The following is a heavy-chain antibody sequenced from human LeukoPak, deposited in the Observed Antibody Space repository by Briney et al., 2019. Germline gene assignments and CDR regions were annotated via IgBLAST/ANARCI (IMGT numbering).Heavy chain of an antibody. CDR3: ARKGGYSSSWYFGF. D-gene: IGHD6-13*01. J-gene: IGHJ4*02. Sequence: ETLSLTCAVYGGSFSGYYWSWIRQPPGKGLEYVSAISSNGGSTYFANSVKGRFTISRDNSKNTLYLQMGSLRAEDMAVYYCARKGGYSSSWYFGFWGQGTLVTVSS. CDR1: GGSFSGYY. CDR2: ISSNGGST. V-gene: IGHV3-64*01.